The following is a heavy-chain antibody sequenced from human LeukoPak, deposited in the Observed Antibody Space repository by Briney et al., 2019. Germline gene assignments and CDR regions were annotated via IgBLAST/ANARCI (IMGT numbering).Heavy chain of an antibody. Sequence: PSETLSLTCTVSGGSISSGSYYWSWIRQPAGKGLEWVSYISSSSSTIYYADSVKGRFTISRDNAKNSLYLQMNSLRAEDTAVYYCARGLHLRVYDSSDYYPYWGQGTLVTVSS. D-gene: IGHD3-22*01. CDR3: ARGLHLRVYDSSDYYPY. CDR2: ISSSSSTI. CDR1: GGSISSGSYY. J-gene: IGHJ4*02. V-gene: IGHV3-48*01.